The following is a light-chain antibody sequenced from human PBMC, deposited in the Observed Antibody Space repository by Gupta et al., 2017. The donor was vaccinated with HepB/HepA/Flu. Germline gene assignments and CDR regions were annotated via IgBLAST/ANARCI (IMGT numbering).Light chain of an antibody. J-gene: IGKJ5*01. CDR2: GAS. V-gene: IGKV1-9*01. CDR1: QGISRS. CDR3: QQLNSYPIT. Sequence: DIQLTQSPSFISASVGDRITNTCRASQGISRSLAWYQQKPGNAPNRLIPGASALQSGVPSRFSGSGFGTEFTLTISSLQPEDFATDYCQQLNSYPITFGQGTRLEIK.